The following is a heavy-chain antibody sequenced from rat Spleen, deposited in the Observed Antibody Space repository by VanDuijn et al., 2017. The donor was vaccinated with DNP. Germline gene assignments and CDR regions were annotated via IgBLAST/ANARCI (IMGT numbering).Heavy chain of an antibody. CDR2: ISYSGGT. CDR3: SGRGSSDNWFAY. V-gene: IGHV3-1*01. CDR1: GYSITSDY. D-gene: IGHD4-4*01. Sequence: EVQLQESGPGLAKPSQSLSLTCSVTGYSITSDYWGWVRKFPGSKMEWIGLISYSGGTSYNPSLKRRISITRDTSKNQFFLQLNSVTTEDTATYYCSGRGSSDNWFAYWGQGTLVTVSS. J-gene: IGHJ3*01.